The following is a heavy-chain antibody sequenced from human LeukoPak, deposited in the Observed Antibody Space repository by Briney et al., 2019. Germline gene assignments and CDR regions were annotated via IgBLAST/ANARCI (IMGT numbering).Heavy chain of an antibody. CDR3: ARGHYDFWSGYYGPPDY. CDR2: IYYSGST. D-gene: IGHD3-3*01. J-gene: IGHJ4*02. CDR1: GGSISSSSYY. Sequence: SETLSLTCTVSGGSISSSSYYWGWIRQPPGKGLEWIGSIYYSGSTYYNPSLKSRVTISVDRSKNQFSLKLSSVTAANTAVYYCARGHYDFWSGYYGPPDYWGQGTLVTVSS. V-gene: IGHV4-39*07.